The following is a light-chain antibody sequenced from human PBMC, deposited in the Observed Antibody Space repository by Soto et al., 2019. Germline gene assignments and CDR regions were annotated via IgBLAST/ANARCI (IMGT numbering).Light chain of an antibody. CDR3: SSYTRSSSVI. CDR1: SSDIGAYAY. Sequence: QSALTQPASVSGSPGQSIAISCTGTSSDIGAYAYVSWYQQHPGKIPKLIVFDVHYRPSGVSSRFSGFKSGKTASLTISGLQAEDEADYYCSSYTRSSSVIFGGGTKLTVL. CDR2: DVH. V-gene: IGLV2-14*03. J-gene: IGLJ2*01.